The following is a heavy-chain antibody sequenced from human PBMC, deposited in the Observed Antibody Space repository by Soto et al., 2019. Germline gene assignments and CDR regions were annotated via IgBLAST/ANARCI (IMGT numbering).Heavy chain of an antibody. D-gene: IGHD1-1*01. CDR2: IYSGGNT. Sequence: EVQLVESGGGLVQPGGSLRLSCAASGFSVSTSYMNWVRQAPGKGLEWVSVIYSGGNTHHADSVKGRVTISRDTSKNMLYLQMNSLRVEDTAVYYCARGTTGTTEGYWGQGTLVTVSS. CDR3: ARGTTGTTEGY. V-gene: IGHV3-66*01. CDR1: GFSVSTSY. J-gene: IGHJ4*02.